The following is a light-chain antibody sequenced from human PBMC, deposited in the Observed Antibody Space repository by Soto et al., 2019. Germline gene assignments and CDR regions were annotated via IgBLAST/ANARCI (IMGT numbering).Light chain of an antibody. CDR2: EGS. CDR3: CSYAGGSTYV. CDR1: SSDVGSYNL. V-gene: IGLV2-23*01. J-gene: IGLJ1*01. Sequence: QSALTQSASVSGSPGQSITISCTGTSSDVGSYNLVSWYQQHPGKAPKLMIYEGSKRPSGVSNRFSGSKSGNTASLTISGLQAEDEADYYCCSYAGGSTYVFGTGTKLTVL.